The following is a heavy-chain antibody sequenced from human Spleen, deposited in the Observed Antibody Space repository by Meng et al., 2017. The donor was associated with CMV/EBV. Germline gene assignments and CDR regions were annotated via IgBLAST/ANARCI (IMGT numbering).Heavy chain of an antibody. V-gene: IGHV3-20*03. CDR1: GLTFDDDA. CDR3: ARGGYISSWYLAAFDI. J-gene: IGHJ3*02. Sequence: GLTFDDDAMSWVRQGQGKGLEWVSGIKWNGGSTGSADSVKGRFTISRDNAKNSLYLQMNSLRAEDTALYYCARGGYISSWYLAAFDIWGLGTMVTVSS. D-gene: IGHD6-13*01. CDR2: IKWNGGST.